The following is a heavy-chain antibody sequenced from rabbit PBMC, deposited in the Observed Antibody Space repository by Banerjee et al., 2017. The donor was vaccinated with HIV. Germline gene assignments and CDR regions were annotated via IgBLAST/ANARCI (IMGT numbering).Heavy chain of an antibody. J-gene: IGHJ5*01. V-gene: IGHV1S40*01. CDR3: ARNAGYANGGLYILEWLDL. Sequence: QSLEESGGDLVKPGASLTLTCTASGFSFSSGYDMCWVRQAPGKGLEWIACIYAGSSDYTYYASWAKGRFTISKTSSTTVTLQMTSLTAADTATYFCARNAGYANGGLYILEWLDLWGQCTLVTVS. D-gene: IGHD6-1*01. CDR2: IYAGSSDYT. CDR1: GFSFSSGYD.